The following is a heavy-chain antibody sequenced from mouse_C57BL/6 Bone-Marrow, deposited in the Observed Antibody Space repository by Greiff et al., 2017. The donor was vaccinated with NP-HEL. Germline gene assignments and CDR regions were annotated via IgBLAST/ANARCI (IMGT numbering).Heavy chain of an antibody. CDR1: GFTFSDYY. V-gene: IGHV5-12*01. CDR2: ISNGGGST. CDR3: ARLYYYGSSYFDY. J-gene: IGHJ2*01. D-gene: IGHD1-1*01. Sequence: EVKLVESGGGLVQPGGSLKLSCAASGFTFSDYYMYWVRQTPEKRLEWVAYISNGGGSTYYPDTVKGRFTISRDNAKNTLYLQMSRLKSEDTAMYYCARLYYYGSSYFDYWGQGTTLTVSS.